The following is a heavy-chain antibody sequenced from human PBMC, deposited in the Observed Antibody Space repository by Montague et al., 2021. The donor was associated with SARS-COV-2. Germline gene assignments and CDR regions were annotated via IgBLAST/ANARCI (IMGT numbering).Heavy chain of an antibody. Sequence: PALVKPTQTLTLTCSFSGFSLSTGGVGVDWIRQSPGKGLEWLGVIFWDDEKRYNPTLKTRLTISKGTSQNQVVITLTDMGPADTATYFCAHQYYDYVGGSCRPDYLDYWGQGTLVTVSS. V-gene: IGHV2-5*02. D-gene: IGHD3-16*02. CDR3: AHQYYDYVGGSCRPDYLDY. CDR1: GFSLSTGGVG. J-gene: IGHJ4*01. CDR2: IFWDDEK.